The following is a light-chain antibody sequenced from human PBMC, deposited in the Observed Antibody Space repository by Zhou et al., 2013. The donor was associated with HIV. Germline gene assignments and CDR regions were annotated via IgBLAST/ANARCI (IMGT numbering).Light chain of an antibody. J-gene: IGKJ3*01. V-gene: IGKV1-39*01. CDR3: QQSYSLPRT. CDR2: AAS. CDR1: QSISSY. Sequence: DIQMTQSPSSLSASVGDRVTITCRASQSISSYLNWYQQKPGKAPKLLIYAASSLQSGVPSRFSGSAAGTDFTTDFTLTISNLQPEDFATYYCQQSYSLPRTFGPGTKVEI.